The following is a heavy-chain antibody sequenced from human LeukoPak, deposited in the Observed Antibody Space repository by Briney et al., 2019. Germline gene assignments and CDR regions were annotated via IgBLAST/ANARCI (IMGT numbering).Heavy chain of an antibody. V-gene: IGHV1-2*02. CDR3: ARAPVAAGRDAFDI. Sequence: ASVKVSCKASGYTFTGYYIHWVRQAPGQGLEWMGWINPNSGGTNYAQKFQGRVTMTRDTSISTAYMELSRLRSDDTAVYYCARAPVAAGRDAFDIWGQGTMVTVSS. CDR1: GYTFTGYY. D-gene: IGHD6-13*01. CDR2: INPNSGGT. J-gene: IGHJ3*02.